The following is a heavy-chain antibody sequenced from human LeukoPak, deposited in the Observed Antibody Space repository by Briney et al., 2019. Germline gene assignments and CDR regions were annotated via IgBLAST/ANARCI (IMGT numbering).Heavy chain of an antibody. CDR1: GFTFSTYS. V-gene: IGHV3-48*01. CDR3: ARDRPYYYDSSGGGYYYYYMDV. CDR2: IDSSSSTI. D-gene: IGHD3-22*01. Sequence: GGSLRLSCAASGFTFSTYSMNWVRQAPGKGLEWVSYIDSSSSTIYYADSVRGRFTISRDNAKNSLYLQMNSLRAEDTAVYYCARDRPYYYDSSGGGYYYYYMDVWGKGTTVTVSS. J-gene: IGHJ6*03.